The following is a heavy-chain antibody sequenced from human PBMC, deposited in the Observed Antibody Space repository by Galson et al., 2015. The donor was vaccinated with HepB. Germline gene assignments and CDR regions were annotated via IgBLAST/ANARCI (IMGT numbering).Heavy chain of an antibody. V-gene: IGHV3-23*01. CDR3: AKRRGRMFQFSNHYSYYAMDV. CDR1: GITFTSYA. CDR2: IIGSGGST. Sequence: SLRLSCAASGITFTSYAMSWVRRAPGKGLEWVSGIIGSGGSTYYADSVEGRFTISRDNSKNTLFLQMNNVRAEDTAVYYCAKRRGRMFQFSNHYSYYAMDVWGQGTTVTVSS. D-gene: IGHD3-10*02. J-gene: IGHJ6*02.